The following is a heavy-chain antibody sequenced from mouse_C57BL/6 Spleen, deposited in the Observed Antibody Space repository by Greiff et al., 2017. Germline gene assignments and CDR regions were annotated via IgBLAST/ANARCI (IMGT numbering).Heavy chain of an antibody. V-gene: IGHV14-4*01. CDR2: IDPENGDT. CDR3: TKVVTDY. CDR1: GFNIKDDY. Sequence: EVKLMESGAELVRPGASVKLSCTASGFNIKDDYMHWVKQRPEQGLEWIGWIDPENGDTEYASKFQGKATITADTSSNTAYLQLSSLTSEDTAVYYCTKVVTDYWGQGTTLTVSS. J-gene: IGHJ2*01. D-gene: IGHD2-12*01.